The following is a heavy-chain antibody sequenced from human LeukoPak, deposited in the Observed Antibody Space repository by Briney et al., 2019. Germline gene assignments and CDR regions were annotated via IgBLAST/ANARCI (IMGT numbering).Heavy chain of an antibody. V-gene: IGHV3-7*01. CDR2: IKQDGSEK. CDR1: GFTFSNYA. J-gene: IGHJ4*02. D-gene: IGHD3-22*01. CDR3: ARDPSSGYYDY. Sequence: GGSLRLSCAASGFTFSNYAMSWVRQAPGKGLEWVANIKQDGSEKYYVDSVKGRFTISRDNAKNSLYLQMNSLRAEDTAVYYCARDPSSGYYDYWGQGTLVTVSS.